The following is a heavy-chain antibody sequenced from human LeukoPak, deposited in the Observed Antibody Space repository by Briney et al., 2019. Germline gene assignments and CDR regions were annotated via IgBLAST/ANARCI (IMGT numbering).Heavy chain of an antibody. CDR3: ARVGEVAAKD. J-gene: IGHJ4*02. CDR2: IYSGGST. V-gene: IGHV3-53*01. D-gene: IGHD2-15*01. Sequence: GGSLRLSCAASGFTVSSNYMTWVRQTPGKGLEWVSGIYSGGSTYYADSVKGRFTISRDNSKNTLYLQMNSLRVEDTAVYYCARVGEVAAKDWGQGTLVTVSS. CDR1: GFTVSSNY.